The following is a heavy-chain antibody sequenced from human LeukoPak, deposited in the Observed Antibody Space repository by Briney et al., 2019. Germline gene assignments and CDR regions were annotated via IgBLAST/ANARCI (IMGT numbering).Heavy chain of an antibody. CDR2: IRSKGYGGTA. CDR3: TREIRYFDWFQADY. Sequence: PGGSLRLSCTTSGFTFGDYSMSWFRQAPGKGLEWVGFIRSKGYGGTAEYAASVEGRFTISRDDSNSIAYLQMDSLKTEDTAVYYCTREIRYFDWFQADYWGQGTLVTVSS. J-gene: IGHJ4*02. V-gene: IGHV3-49*03. CDR1: GFTFGDYS. D-gene: IGHD3-9*01.